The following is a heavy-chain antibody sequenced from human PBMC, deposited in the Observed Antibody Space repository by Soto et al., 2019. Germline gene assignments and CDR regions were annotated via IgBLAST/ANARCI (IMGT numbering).Heavy chain of an antibody. V-gene: IGHV4-59*08. Sequence: SETLSLTCTVSGGSISSYYWSWIRQPPGKGLEWIGYIYYSGSTNYNPSLKSRVTISVDTSKNQFSLKLSSVTAADTAVYYCARLENDVVYFDYWGQGTLVTVSS. J-gene: IGHJ4*02. D-gene: IGHD1-1*01. CDR1: GGSISSYY. CDR2: IYYSGST. CDR3: ARLENDVVYFDY.